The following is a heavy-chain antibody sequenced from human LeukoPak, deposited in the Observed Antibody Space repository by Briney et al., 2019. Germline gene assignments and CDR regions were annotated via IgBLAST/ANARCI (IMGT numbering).Heavy chain of an antibody. V-gene: IGHV4-38-2*02. CDR2: FYYGGST. D-gene: IGHD4/OR15-4a*01. J-gene: IGHJ4*02. CDR1: GYSISALAN. Sequence: PLETLSLTCNVSGYSISALANWGWIRQSPGKGLEWIGSFYYGGSTYYNPSLKSRVTISVDTSKNQFSLKLSSLTAADTAVYYCARGGALYRGAYWGQGTLVTVSS. CDR3: ARGGALYRGAY.